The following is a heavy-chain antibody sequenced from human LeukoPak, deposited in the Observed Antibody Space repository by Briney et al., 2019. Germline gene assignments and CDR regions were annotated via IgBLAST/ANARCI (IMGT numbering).Heavy chain of an antibody. CDR1: GYSISSGYY. V-gene: IGHV4-38-2*02. D-gene: IGHD4-17*01. CDR2: IYHSGST. Sequence: SETLSLTCTVSGYSISSGYYWGWIRQPPGKGLEWIGSIYHSGSTYYNPSLKSRVTISVDMSKNQFSLKLSSVTAADTAVYYCARVAGDYYFDYWGQGTLVTVSS. CDR3: ARVAGDYYFDY. J-gene: IGHJ4*02.